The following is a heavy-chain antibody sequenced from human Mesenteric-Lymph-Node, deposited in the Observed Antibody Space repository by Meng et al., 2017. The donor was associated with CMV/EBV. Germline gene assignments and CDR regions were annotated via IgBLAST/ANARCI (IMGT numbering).Heavy chain of an antibody. J-gene: IGHJ6*02. D-gene: IGHD4-11*01. CDR1: GFTFSSYA. Sequence: GESLKISCAASGFTFSSYAMHWVRQAPGKGLEWVAVISYDGSNKYYADSVKGRFTISRDNSKNTLYLQMNSLRAEDTAVYYCADDYSINYGKSYYYYYGMDVWGQGTTVTVSS. CDR2: ISYDGSNK. CDR3: ADDYSINYGKSYYYYYGMDV. V-gene: IGHV3-30*04.